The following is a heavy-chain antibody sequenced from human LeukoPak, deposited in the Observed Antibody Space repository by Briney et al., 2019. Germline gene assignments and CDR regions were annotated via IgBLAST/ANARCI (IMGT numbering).Heavy chain of an antibody. J-gene: IGHJ6*02. V-gene: IGHV3-15*01. Sequence: PGGSLRLSCAASGFTFSNAWMSWVCQAPGKGLEWVGRIKSKTDGGTTDYAAPVKGRFTISRDDSKNTLYLQMNSLKTEDTAVYYCTTEVLMYGDCPLLDVWGQGATVTVSS. CDR1: GFTFSNAW. D-gene: IGHD4-17*01. CDR2: IKSKTDGGTT. CDR3: TTEVLMYGDCPLLDV.